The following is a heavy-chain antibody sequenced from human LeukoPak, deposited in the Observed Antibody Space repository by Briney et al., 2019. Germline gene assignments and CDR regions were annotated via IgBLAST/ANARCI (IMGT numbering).Heavy chain of an antibody. J-gene: IGHJ4*02. CDR2: IIPIFGTA. D-gene: IGHD4-17*01. Sequence: SVKVSCKASGGTFSSYAISWVRQAPGQGLEWMGGIIPIFGTANYAQKFQGRVTITADKSTSTAYMELSSLRSGDTAVYYCARGHGDYAYYGYWGQGTLVTVSS. CDR1: GGTFSSYA. V-gene: IGHV1-69*06. CDR3: ARGHGDYAYYGY.